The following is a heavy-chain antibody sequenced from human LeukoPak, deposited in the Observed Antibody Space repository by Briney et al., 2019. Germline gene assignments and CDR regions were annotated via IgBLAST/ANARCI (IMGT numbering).Heavy chain of an antibody. J-gene: IGHJ4*02. Sequence: SETLSLTCAVSGGSISSGGYSWSWIRQPPGKGLEWIGYIYHSGSTYYNPCLKSRVTISVDRSKNQFSLKLSSVTAADTAVYYCARVACSSTSCYEGRYYFDYWGQGTLVTVSS. D-gene: IGHD2-2*01. V-gene: IGHV4-30-2*01. CDR1: GGSISSGGYS. CDR2: IYHSGST. CDR3: ARVACSSTSCYEGRYYFDY.